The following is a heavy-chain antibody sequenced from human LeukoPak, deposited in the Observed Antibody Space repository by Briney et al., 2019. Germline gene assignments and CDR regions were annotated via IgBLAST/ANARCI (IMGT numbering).Heavy chain of an antibody. CDR2: ISDSGGST. Sequence: PGGSLRLSCAASGFSFSVYWMHWVRQAPGKGPVWVSAISDSGGSTYYADSVKGRFTVSRDTSKNTLYLQMNSLRAEDTAIYYCVKDSGGGHQWPLYFDYWGQGTLVTVS. D-gene: IGHD5-12*01. CDR3: VKDSGGGHQWPLYFDY. CDR1: GFSFSVYW. J-gene: IGHJ4*02. V-gene: IGHV3-23*01.